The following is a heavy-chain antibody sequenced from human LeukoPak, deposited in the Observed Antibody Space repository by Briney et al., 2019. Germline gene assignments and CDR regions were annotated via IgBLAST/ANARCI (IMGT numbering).Heavy chain of an antibody. CDR3: ARGAYGDLNFDY. Sequence: SETLSLTCTVSGGSISSYYWSWIRQPPGKGLEWIGEINHSGSTNYNTSLKSRVTIPVDTSKNQSSLKLSSVTAADTAVYYCARGAYGDLNFDYWGQGTLVTVSS. J-gene: IGHJ4*02. V-gene: IGHV4-34*01. CDR1: GGSISSYY. D-gene: IGHD4-17*01. CDR2: INHSGST.